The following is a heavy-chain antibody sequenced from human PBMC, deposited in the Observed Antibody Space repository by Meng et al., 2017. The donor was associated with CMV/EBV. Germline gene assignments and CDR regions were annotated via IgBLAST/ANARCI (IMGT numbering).Heavy chain of an antibody. CDR2: IYTSGST. CDR3: ARGGLYYYDSSGHFDY. Sequence: QVQLQESGPGLVKPSEPLSLTCTVSGGSISSYYWSWIRQPAGKGLEWIGRIYTSGSTNYNPSLKSRVTMSVDTSKNQFSLKLSSVTAADTAVYYCARGGLYYYDSSGHFDYWGQGTLVTVSS. CDR1: GGSISSYY. J-gene: IGHJ4*02. D-gene: IGHD3-22*01. V-gene: IGHV4-4*07.